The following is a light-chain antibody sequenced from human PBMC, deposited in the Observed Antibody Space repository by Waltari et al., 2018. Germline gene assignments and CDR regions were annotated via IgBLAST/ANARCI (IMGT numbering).Light chain of an antibody. Sequence: DTVMTPSPDSLAVSLGGRGTISCKSRQSVLYSSNSKNYLAWYQQKPGQPPKLLIYWASTRESGVPDRFSGSGSGTDFTLTISSLQAEDVAVYYCQQYYSTPYTFGQGTKLEIK. CDR1: QSVLYSSNSKNY. J-gene: IGKJ2*01. CDR3: QQYYSTPYT. V-gene: IGKV4-1*01. CDR2: WAS.